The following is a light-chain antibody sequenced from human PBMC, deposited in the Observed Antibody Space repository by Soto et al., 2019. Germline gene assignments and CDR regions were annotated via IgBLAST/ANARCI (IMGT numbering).Light chain of an antibody. CDR1: SSNIGRNT. Sequence: QSVLTQPPSASATPGQRVMISCSGSSSNIGRNTVNWYQQVPGTAPKLLIYKNGQRPSGVPDRFSGSKSGTSASLAISGLQSEDEADYYCAAWDDSLKAWVFGGGTKLTVL. CDR2: KNG. CDR3: AAWDDSLKAWV. J-gene: IGLJ3*02. V-gene: IGLV1-44*01.